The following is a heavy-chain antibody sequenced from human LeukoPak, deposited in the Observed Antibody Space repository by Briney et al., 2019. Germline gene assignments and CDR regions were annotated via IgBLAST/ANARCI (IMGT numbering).Heavy chain of an antibody. CDR1: GFTFSSYA. V-gene: IGHV3-23*01. CDR2: ISGSGDYT. Sequence: GGSLRLSCAASGFTFSSYAMSRVRQAPGKGLEWVSAISGSGDYTYYADSVKGRFTISRDNSKNTLYLQMDSLRAEDTAVYYCAKDTDFDYWGQGTLVTVSS. CDR3: AKDTDFDY. J-gene: IGHJ4*02.